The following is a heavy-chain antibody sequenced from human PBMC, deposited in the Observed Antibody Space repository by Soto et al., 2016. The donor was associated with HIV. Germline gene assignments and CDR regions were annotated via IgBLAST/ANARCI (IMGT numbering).Heavy chain of an antibody. J-gene: IGHJ4*02. V-gene: IGHV3-20*04. CDR1: GFSFDGYG. Sequence: EVQLVESGGGVVRPGGPVRLSCAASGFSFDGYGMNWVRQAPGKGLEWVSGINWSGGSTGYADSVKGRFTISRDNAKNSLYLQMNSLRAEDTALYYCARDREATARYFDYWGQGTLVTVSS. CDR3: ARDREATARYFDY. CDR2: INWSGGST. D-gene: IGHD5-12*01.